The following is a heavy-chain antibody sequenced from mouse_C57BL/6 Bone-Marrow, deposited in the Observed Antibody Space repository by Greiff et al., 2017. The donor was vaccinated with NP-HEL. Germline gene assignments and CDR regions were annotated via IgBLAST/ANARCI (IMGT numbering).Heavy chain of an antibody. CDR2: INPSSGYT. V-gene: IGHV1-4*01. Sequence: VQRVESGAELARPGASVKMSCKASGYTFTSYTMHWVKQRPGQGLEWIGYINPSSGYTKYNQKFKDKATLTADKSSSTAYMQLSSLTSEDSAVYYCARNDYYSGSSYGYFDVWGTGTTVTVSS. CDR1: GYTFTSYT. D-gene: IGHD1-1*01. CDR3: ARNDYYSGSSYGYFDV. J-gene: IGHJ1*03.